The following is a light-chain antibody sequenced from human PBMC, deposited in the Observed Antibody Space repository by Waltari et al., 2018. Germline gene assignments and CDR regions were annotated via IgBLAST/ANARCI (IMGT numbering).Light chain of an antibody. CDR3: QQYGSAHWT. CDR2: GAS. V-gene: IGKV3-20*01. Sequence: ENVLRKSPGTLSLSPGERATLSCRASQSVTSNYLAWYQQKPGRAPRLLIYGASSRATGIPDRFTGSGSGTDFALTISRLEPEDFAVYYCQQYGSAHWTFGQGTKVEVK. J-gene: IGKJ1*01. CDR1: QSVTSNY.